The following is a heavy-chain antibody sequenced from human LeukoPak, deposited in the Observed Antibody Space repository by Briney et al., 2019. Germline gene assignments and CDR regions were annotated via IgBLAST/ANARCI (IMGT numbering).Heavy chain of an antibody. D-gene: IGHD4-11*01. V-gene: IGHV4-34*01. CDR1: GGSFSGYY. CDR2: INHSGST. CDR3: ARQSTAQYYYMDV. J-gene: IGHJ6*03. Sequence: SETLSLTGAVYGGSFSGYYWSWIRQPPGKGLEWIGEINHSGSTNYNPSLKSRVTISVDTSKNQFSLKLSSVTAADTAVYYCARQSTAQYYYMDVWGKGTTVTISS.